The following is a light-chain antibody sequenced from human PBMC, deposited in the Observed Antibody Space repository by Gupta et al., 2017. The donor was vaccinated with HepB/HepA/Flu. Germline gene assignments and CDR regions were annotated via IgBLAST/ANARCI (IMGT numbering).Light chain of an antibody. J-gene: IGKJ5*01. CDR1: QSISSY. Sequence: DIQMTQSPSSLSASVGDRVTITCRESQSISSYFNWYQQKPGKAPKLLIYAASSLQSGVPSRFSGSGSGTDFTLTISSLQPEDFATYYCQQSYSTPPVTFGQGTRLEIK. V-gene: IGKV1-39*01. CDR2: AAS. CDR3: QQSYSTPPVT.